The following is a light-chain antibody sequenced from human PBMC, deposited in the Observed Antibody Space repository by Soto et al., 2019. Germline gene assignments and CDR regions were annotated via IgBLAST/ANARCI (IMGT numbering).Light chain of an antibody. CDR3: QQTYRTPLT. V-gene: IGKV1-39*01. J-gene: IGKJ4*01. Sequence: DIQMTQSPSSLSASVGDRVTITCRAGQYIGRYLYWYQQKPGKAPKLLIYAASSLHSGVPSRFSGSGSGTDFTLTISSLQPEDFATYSCQQTYRTPLTFGGGTKVDIK. CDR1: QYIGRY. CDR2: AAS.